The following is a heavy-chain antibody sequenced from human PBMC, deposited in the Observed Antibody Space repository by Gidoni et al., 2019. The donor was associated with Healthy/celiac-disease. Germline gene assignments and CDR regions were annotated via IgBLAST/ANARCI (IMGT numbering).Heavy chain of an antibody. V-gene: IGHV4-39*07. CDR3: ARRGGWPQVDY. Sequence: QLQLQESGAGLAKPPETMAITCTVSGGTISGSSYNVRWIRQPPGKGLEWIGSIYYSGSTYYNPSLRSRVTISVDTYTNQFTLKLSSGTAADTAVYYCARRGGWPQVDYWGQGTLVTVSS. CDR2: IYYSGST. J-gene: IGHJ4*02. D-gene: IGHD6-19*01. CDR1: GGTISGSSYN.